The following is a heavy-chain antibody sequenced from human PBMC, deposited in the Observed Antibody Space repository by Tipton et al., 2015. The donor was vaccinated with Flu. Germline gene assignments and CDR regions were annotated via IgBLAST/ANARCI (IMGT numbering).Heavy chain of an antibody. CDR1: GGSISSYY. CDR3: ARGRGIAAAGPCDY. V-gene: IGHV4-59*01. CDR2: IYYSGST. J-gene: IGHJ4*02. D-gene: IGHD6-13*01. Sequence: LRLSCTVSGGSISSYYWSWIRQPPGKGLEWIGYIYYSGSTNYNPSLKSLVTISVDTSKNQFSLKLSSVTAADTAVYYCARGRGIAAAGPCDYWGQGALVTVSS.